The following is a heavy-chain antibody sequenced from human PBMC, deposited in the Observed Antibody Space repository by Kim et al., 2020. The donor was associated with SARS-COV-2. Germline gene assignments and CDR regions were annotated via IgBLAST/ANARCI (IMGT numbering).Heavy chain of an antibody. CDR3: AKDLPVLWFGELPSRLPYWYFDL. Sequence: GGSLRLSCAASGFTFSSYAMSWVRQAPGKGLEWVSAISGSGGSTYYADSVKGRFTISRDNSKNTLYLQMNSLRAEDTAVYYCAKDLPVLWFGELPSRLPYWYFDLWGRGTLVTVSS. CDR2: ISGSGGST. CDR1: GFTFSSYA. D-gene: IGHD3-10*01. V-gene: IGHV3-23*01. J-gene: IGHJ2*01.